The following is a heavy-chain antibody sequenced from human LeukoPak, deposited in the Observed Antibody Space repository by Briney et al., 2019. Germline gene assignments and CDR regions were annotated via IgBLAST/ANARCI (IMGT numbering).Heavy chain of an antibody. D-gene: IGHD2-15*01. J-gene: IGHJ4*02. CDR2: ISDDGSNK. Sequence: GGSLRLSCAASGFTFSSYAMHWVRQAPGKGLEWVAVISDDGSNKYYADSVKGRFTISRDNSTNTLYMQMTSLRPEDTSVYYCARDVPLHCSGGSCYSAFDYWGQGNLVTVSS. CDR3: ARDVPLHCSGGSCYSAFDY. V-gene: IGHV3-30*04. CDR1: GFTFSSYA.